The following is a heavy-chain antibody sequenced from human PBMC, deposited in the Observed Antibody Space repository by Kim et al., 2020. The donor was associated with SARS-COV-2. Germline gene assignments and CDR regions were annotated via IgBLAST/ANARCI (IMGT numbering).Heavy chain of an antibody. V-gene: IGHV4-59*13. J-gene: IGHJ4*02. CDR2: IYYSGST. CDR1: GGTISSYY. Sequence: SETLSLTCTVSGGTISSYYWSWIRQPPGKGLEWIGYIYYSGSTNYNPSLKSRVTISVDTSKNQFSLKLSSVTAADTAVYYCATLSDYGDSGVDYWGQGTLVTVSS. CDR3: ATLSDYGDSGVDY. D-gene: IGHD4-17*01.